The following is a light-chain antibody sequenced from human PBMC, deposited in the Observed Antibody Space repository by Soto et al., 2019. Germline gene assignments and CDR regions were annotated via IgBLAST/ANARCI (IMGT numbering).Light chain of an antibody. CDR2: DAS. CDR3: QQYDNLIT. J-gene: IGKJ5*01. V-gene: IGKV1-33*01. CDR1: QDISNY. Sequence: DIQMTQSPCSLSASLGYIFTITCQASQDISNYLNWYQQKPGKAPKLLIYDASNLETGVPSRFSGSGSGTDFTSTISSLQPEDIATYYCQQYDNLITFGQGTRLEIK.